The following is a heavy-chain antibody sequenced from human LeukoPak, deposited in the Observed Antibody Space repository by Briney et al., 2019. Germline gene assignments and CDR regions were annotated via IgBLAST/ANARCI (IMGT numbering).Heavy chain of an antibody. CDR1: GYTFTSYG. CDR2: ISAYNGNT. Sequence: ASVKVSCKASGYTFTSYGISWVRQAPGQGLEWMGWISAYNGNTNYAQKLQGRVTMTTDTSTSTAYMELRSLRSDDTAVYYCARDTGDTDYYYYSMDVWGKGTTVTVSS. V-gene: IGHV1-18*04. CDR3: ARDTGDTDYYYYSMDV. D-gene: IGHD2-21*02. J-gene: IGHJ6*04.